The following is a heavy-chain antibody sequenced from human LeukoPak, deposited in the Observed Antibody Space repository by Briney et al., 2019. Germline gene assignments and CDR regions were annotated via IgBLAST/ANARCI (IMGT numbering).Heavy chain of an antibody. V-gene: IGHV1-69*13. Sequence: ASVKVSCKASGGTFSSYAISWVRQAPGQGLEWMGGIIPIFGTANYAQKFRGRVTITADESTSTAYMELSSLRSEDTAVYYCASPTAGYSYGTFDYWGQGTLVTVSS. CDR3: ASPTAGYSYGTFDY. J-gene: IGHJ4*02. D-gene: IGHD5-18*01. CDR1: GGTFSSYA. CDR2: IIPIFGTA.